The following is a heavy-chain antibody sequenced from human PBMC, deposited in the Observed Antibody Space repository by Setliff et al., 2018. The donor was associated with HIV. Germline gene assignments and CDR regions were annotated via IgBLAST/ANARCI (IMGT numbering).Heavy chain of an antibody. CDR1: GASITSSY. V-gene: IGHV4-59*12. J-gene: IGHJ4*02. D-gene: IGHD1-26*01. CDR2: IYYSGDS. Sequence: SETLSLTCTVSGASITSSYWTWIRQSPGRGLEYLGYIYYSGDSNYSPSLKSRLSISVDTSKNQFSLQLNSVTAADTAVYFCARTRAPYFFDFWGQGAQVTVSS. CDR3: ARTRAPYFFDF.